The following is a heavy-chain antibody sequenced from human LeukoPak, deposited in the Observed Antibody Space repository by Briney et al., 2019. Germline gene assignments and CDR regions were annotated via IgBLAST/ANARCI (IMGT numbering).Heavy chain of an antibody. V-gene: IGHV3-23*01. CDR3: AKGKTYYYGSGSSNWFDP. Sequence: GGSLRLSCAASGFTFSSYAMSWVRQAPGKGLEWVSAISGSGGSTYYADSVKGRFTISRDNSKNTLYLQMNSLRAEDTAVYYCAKGKTYYYGSGSSNWFDPWGQGTLVTVSS. CDR2: ISGSGGST. CDR1: GFTFSSYA. D-gene: IGHD3-10*01. J-gene: IGHJ5*02.